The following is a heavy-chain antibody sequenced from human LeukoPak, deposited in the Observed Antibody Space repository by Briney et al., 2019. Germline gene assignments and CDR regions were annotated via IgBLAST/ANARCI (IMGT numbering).Heavy chain of an antibody. D-gene: IGHD1-1*01. CDR2: ISDSGGST. J-gene: IGHJ4*02. Sequence: GGSLRLSCAASGFTFSNYAMSWVRQAQGKGLEGVSAISDSGGSTYYTDSVKGRFTISRDNSKNTLYLQMNNLRAEDTALYYCAKERIQLWPTYFDYWGQGTLVTVSS. CDR1: GFTFSNYA. CDR3: AKERIQLWPTYFDY. V-gene: IGHV3-23*01.